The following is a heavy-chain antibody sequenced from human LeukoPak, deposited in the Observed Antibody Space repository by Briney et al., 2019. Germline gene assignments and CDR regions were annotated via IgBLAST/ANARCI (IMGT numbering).Heavy chain of an antibody. J-gene: IGHJ4*02. CDR3: ARVCSSTSCNGYYFDY. Sequence: GGSLRLSCAASGFTFSSYSMNWVRQAPGKGLEWVSSISSSSSYIYYADSVKGRFTISRDNAKNSLYLQMNSLRAEDTAAYYCARVCSSTSCNGYYFDYWGQGTLVTVSS. CDR2: ISSSSSYI. CDR1: GFTFSSYS. V-gene: IGHV3-21*01. D-gene: IGHD2-2*01.